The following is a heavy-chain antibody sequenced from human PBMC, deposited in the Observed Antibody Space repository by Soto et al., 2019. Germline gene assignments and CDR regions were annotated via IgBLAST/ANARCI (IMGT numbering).Heavy chain of an antibody. J-gene: IGHJ6*02. D-gene: IGHD2-8*01. CDR1: GFSFSAYY. Sequence: PGGSLRLSCAASGFSFSAYYMSWIRQAPGKGLEWVSYISFNGDVTRYSDSVEGRFTVSRDNAKKSLYLQMNSPRVEDTAVYYCARENGHPGHNYAMDVWGQGTTVTVSS. CDR3: ARENGHPGHNYAMDV. CDR2: ISFNGDVT. V-gene: IGHV3-11*01.